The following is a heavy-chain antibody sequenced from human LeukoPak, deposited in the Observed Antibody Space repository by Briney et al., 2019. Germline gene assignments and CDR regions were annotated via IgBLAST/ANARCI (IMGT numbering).Heavy chain of an antibody. CDR2: ISYDGGNQ. Sequence: GGSLRLSCAASGFTFSTYVMHWVRQAPGKGLEWVALISYDGGNQYYADSVKGRFTISRDISKSTLYLQLNSLRPEDTAVYYCAMRAVAGSHFNYFNYWGQGTLVTVSS. J-gene: IGHJ4*02. V-gene: IGHV3-30*04. CDR1: GFTFSTYV. CDR3: AMRAVAGSHFNYFNY. D-gene: IGHD6-19*01.